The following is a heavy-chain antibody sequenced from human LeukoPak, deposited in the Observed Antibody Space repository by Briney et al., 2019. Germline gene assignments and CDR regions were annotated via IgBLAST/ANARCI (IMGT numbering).Heavy chain of an antibody. V-gene: IGHV5-51*01. Sequence: GESLKISCKGSGFTFSSYCIGWVRQMPGKGLELMGIIYPGDSDTRYSPSFQGQVTNSADNSITTAYLQWSSLKASDTAMYYCARSAAARRGLYFDYWGQGTLVTISS. D-gene: IGHD6-6*01. J-gene: IGHJ4*02. CDR2: IYPGDSDT. CDR3: ARSAAARRGLYFDY. CDR1: GFTFSSYC.